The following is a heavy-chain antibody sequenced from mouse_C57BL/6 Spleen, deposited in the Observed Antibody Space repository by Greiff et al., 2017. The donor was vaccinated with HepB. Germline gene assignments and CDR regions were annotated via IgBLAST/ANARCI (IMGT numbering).Heavy chain of an antibody. V-gene: IGHV1-81*01. D-gene: IGHD2-2*01. J-gene: IGHJ2*01. CDR1: GYTFTSYG. Sequence: QVQLQQSGAELARPGASVKLSCKASGYTFTSYGISWVKQRTGQGLEWIGEIYPRSGNTYYNEKFKGKATLTADKSSSTAYMELRSLTSEDSAVYFCARLGGYDGGYYFDYWGQGTTLTVSS. CDR2: IYPRSGNT. CDR3: ARLGGYDGGYYFDY.